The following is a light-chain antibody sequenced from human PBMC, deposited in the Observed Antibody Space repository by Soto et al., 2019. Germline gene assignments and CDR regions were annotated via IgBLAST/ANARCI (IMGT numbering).Light chain of an antibody. CDR3: ETWDSNTHTV. V-gene: IGLV4-60*02. J-gene: IGLJ3*02. Sequence: QPVLTQSSSASASLGSSGKLTCTLSSGHSSYIIAWHQQQPGKAPRYLMKLEGSGSYNKGSGVHYRFSGSSSGADRYLTISNLQFEDEADYYCETWDSNTHTVFGGGTKLTVL. CDR1: SGHSSYI. CDR2: LEGSGSY.